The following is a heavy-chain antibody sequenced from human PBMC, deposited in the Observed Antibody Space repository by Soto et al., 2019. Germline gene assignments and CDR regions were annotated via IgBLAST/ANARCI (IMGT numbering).Heavy chain of an antibody. D-gene: IGHD6-13*01. V-gene: IGHV3-30*18. CDR1: GFAFSSYA. J-gene: IGHJ4*02. CDR2: ISYDGNYI. CDR3: AKGLLGSSSWYTFDY. Sequence: PGGSLRLSCEASGFAFSSYAMHWVRQAPGKGLEWVGVISYDGNYIYYADSVKGRFTISRDNSKNTLYVQVNSLRPEDTAVYYCAKGLLGSSSWYTFDYWGQGTLVTVSS.